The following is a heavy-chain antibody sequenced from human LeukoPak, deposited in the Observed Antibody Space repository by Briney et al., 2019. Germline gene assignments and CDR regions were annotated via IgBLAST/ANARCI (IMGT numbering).Heavy chain of an antibody. Sequence: ASVKVSCKASGYTFTNYYMHWVRQAPGQGLEWMGIINPSGGSTSYAQKFQGRVTMTRDTSTSTVYMELSSLRSEDTAVYYCARDLTIFGVVITLDNYYYGMDVWGQGTTVTVSS. D-gene: IGHD3-3*01. CDR3: ARDLTIFGVVITLDNYYYGMDV. V-gene: IGHV1-46*01. CDR2: INPSGGST. J-gene: IGHJ6*02. CDR1: GYTFTNYY.